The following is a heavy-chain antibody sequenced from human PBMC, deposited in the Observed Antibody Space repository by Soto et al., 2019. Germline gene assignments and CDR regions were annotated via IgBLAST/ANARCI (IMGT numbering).Heavy chain of an antibody. CDR1: GFSFNEAW. J-gene: IGHJ6*02. D-gene: IGHD2-15*01. CDR3: TTGSVEGI. V-gene: IGHV3-15*07. CDR2: IKTSAGGGAT. Sequence: EVQLVESAGGLVKPGGSLRLSCVASGFSFNEAWMNWVRQAPGEGLEWVGRIKTSAGGGATDYAAPVQGRFTISRDDSKNDLYLHMNSLRTEDTAIYYCTTGSVEGIWVQGTTVTVSS.